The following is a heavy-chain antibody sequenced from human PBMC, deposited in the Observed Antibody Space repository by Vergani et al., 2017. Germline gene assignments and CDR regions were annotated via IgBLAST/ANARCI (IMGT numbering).Heavy chain of an antibody. J-gene: IGHJ6*02. CDR3: ATNNDYYYYGMDV. CDR1: GGTFSSYT. Sequence: QVQLVQSGAEVKKPGSSVKLSCKASGGTFSSYTISWVRQAPGQGLEWMGRIIPILGIANYAQKFQGRVTITADKSTSTAYMELSSLRSEDTAVYYCATNNDYYYYGMDVWGQGTTVTVSS. D-gene: IGHD1/OR15-1a*01. V-gene: IGHV1-69*02. CDR2: IIPILGIA.